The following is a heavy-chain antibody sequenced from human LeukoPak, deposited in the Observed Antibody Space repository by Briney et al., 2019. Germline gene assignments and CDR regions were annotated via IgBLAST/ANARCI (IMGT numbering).Heavy chain of an antibody. D-gene: IGHD6-13*01. J-gene: IGHJ6*03. Sequence: SETLSLTCTVSGGSISSSSYYWGWIRQPPGKGLEWIGYIYYSGSTNYNPSLKSRVTISVDTSKNQFSLELSSVTAADTAVYYCARVYSSSWKYYYYYYYMDVWGKGTTVTVSS. CDR3: ARVYSSSWKYYYYYYYMDV. CDR2: IYYSGST. CDR1: GGSISSSSYY. V-gene: IGHV4-61*05.